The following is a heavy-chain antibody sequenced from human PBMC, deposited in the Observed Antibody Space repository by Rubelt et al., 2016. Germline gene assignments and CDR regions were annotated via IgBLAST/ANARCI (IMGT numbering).Heavy chain of an antibody. D-gene: IGHD3-16*01. V-gene: IGHV1-2*02. CDR3: AREGDYYYGMDV. Sequence: QVQLVQSGAEVKKPGASVKVSCKASGYTFTGYYMHWVRQAPGQGLEWMGRINPNSGGTNYAQKFQGRVTMNRDSSLSTAYMELSRLRSDDTAVYYCAREGDYYYGMDVWGQGTTVTVSS. CDR1: GYTFTGYY. J-gene: IGHJ6*02. CDR2: INPNSGGT.